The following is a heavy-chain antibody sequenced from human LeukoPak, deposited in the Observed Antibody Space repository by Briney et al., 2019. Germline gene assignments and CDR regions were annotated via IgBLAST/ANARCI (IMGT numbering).Heavy chain of an antibody. J-gene: IGHJ6*03. CDR3: ARVKGGYYPEYYYYYMDV. D-gene: IGHD3-22*01. CDR2: ISGSGGST. V-gene: IGHV3-23*01. Sequence: GGSLRLSCAASGFTFSSYAMSWVRQAPGKGLEWVSAISGSGGSTYYADSVKGRFTISRDNSKNTLYLQMNSLRAEDTAVYYCARVKGGYYPEYYYYYMDVWGKGTTVTVSS. CDR1: GFTFSSYA.